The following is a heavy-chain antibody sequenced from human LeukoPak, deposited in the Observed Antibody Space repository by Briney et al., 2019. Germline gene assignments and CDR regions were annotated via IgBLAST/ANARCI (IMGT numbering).Heavy chain of an antibody. CDR2: MNPNSGNT. V-gene: IGHV1-8*02. CDR3: AREAALDYYYYGMDV. D-gene: IGHD2-15*01. Sequence: ASVKVSCKASGYTFTSYYMHWVRQATGQGLEWMGWMNPNSGNTGYAQKFQGRVTMTRNTSISTAYMELSSLRSEDTAVYYCAREAALDYYYYGMDVWGQGTTVTVSS. J-gene: IGHJ6*02. CDR1: GYTFTSYY.